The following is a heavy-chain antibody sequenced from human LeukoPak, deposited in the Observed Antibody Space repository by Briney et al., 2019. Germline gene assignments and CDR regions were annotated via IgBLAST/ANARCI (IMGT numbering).Heavy chain of an antibody. J-gene: IGHJ4*02. CDR1: GGSFSGYY. V-gene: IGHV4-34*01. CDR3: ARGAYCSGGSCSSHKTPFDY. D-gene: IGHD2-15*01. Sequence: SETLSLTCAVDGGSFSGYYWSWIRQPPGKGLEWIGEINHSGSTNDNPSLKSRVTISVDTSKNQFSLTLSSVTAANTAVYYCARGAYCSGGSCSSHKTPFDYWGQGTLVTVSS. CDR2: INHSGST.